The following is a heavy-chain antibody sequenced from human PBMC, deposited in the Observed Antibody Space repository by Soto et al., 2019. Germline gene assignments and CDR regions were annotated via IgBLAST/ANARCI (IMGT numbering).Heavy chain of an antibody. V-gene: IGHV3-23*01. Sequence: EVQLLESGGGLVQPGGSLRLSCAASGFTFSSYGMSWVRQAPGKGLEWVSAISGGGGSTYYADSVKGRFTISRDNSKNTLYLQMNSLRAEDTAVHYCAKQVRATGSSSNYFDSWGQGTLVTVSS. J-gene: IGHJ4*02. D-gene: IGHD6-6*01. CDR1: GFTFSSYG. CDR3: AKQVRATGSSSNYFDS. CDR2: ISGGGGST.